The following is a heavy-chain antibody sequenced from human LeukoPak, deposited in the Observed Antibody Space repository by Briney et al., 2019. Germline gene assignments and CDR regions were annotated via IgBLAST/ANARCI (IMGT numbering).Heavy chain of an antibody. CDR3: ARGSSGWYGYYFDY. CDR1: GFTFSSYG. V-gene: IGHV3-33*01. J-gene: IGHJ4*02. CDR2: IWYDGSNK. Sequence: GRSLRLSCAASGFTFSSYGMHWVRQAPGKGLEWVAVIWYDGSNKYYADSVKGRFTISRDNSKNTLYLQMNSLRTEDTAVYYCARGSSGWYGYYFDYWGQGTLVTVSS. D-gene: IGHD6-19*01.